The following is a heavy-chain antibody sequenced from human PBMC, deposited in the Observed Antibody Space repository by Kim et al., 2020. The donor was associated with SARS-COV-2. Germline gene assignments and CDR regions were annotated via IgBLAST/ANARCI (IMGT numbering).Heavy chain of an antibody. Sequence: GGSLRLSCAASGFTFSSYAMSWVRQAPGKGLEWVSAISGGGGSTYYADSVKGRFTISRDNSKNTLYLQMNSLRAEDTAVDYCASQESGCDYGGWLDPWGQGTLGAVSS. CDR1: GFTFSSYA. CDR3: ASQESGCDYGGWLDP. V-gene: IGHV3-23*01. D-gene: IGHD5-12*01. CDR2: ISGGGGST. J-gene: IGHJ5*02.